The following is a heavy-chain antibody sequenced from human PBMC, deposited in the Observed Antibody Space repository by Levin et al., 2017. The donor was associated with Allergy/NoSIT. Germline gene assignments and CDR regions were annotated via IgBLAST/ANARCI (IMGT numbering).Heavy chain of an antibody. D-gene: IGHD4/OR15-4a*01. CDR3: AKGGAGFYYDMDV. CDR2: ISGSGGTT. J-gene: IGHJ6*02. CDR1: GFTFTTYA. Sequence: GESLKISCAASGFTFTTYAMSWVRQAPWKGLEWVSGISGSGGTTYYADSVKGRFTISRDNSKNTLYLQMNSLRAEDTAVYYCAKGGAGFYYDMDVWGQGTTVTVSS. V-gene: IGHV3-23*01.